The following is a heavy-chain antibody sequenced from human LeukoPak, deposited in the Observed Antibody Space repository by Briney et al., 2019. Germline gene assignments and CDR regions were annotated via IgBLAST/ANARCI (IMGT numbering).Heavy chain of an antibody. D-gene: IGHD1-26*01. CDR3: ARDVGGSLDY. V-gene: IGHV3-7*01. J-gene: IGHJ4*02. CDR1: GFTFSTYW. Sequence: PGGSLRLSCAASGFTFSTYWMAWVRQAPGKGLEWVANIKGDESARHQADSVKGRLTISRDNAQNSLYLQMSSLRGEDTAVYYCARDVGGSLDYWGQGTLVTVSS. CDR2: IKGDESAR.